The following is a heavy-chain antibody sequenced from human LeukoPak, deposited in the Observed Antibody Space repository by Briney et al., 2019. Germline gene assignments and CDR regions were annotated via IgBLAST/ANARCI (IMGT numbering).Heavy chain of an antibody. J-gene: IGHJ4*02. CDR2: ISSSSSYI. CDR1: GFTFSNYG. D-gene: IGHD6-13*01. V-gene: IGHV3-21*01. Sequence: GGSLRLSCTASGFTFSNYGMHWVRQAPGKGLEWVSSISSSSSYIYYADSVKGRFTISRDNAKNSLYLQTNSLRAEDTAVYYCARDKQGIAAAGDYWGQGTLVTVSS. CDR3: ARDKQGIAAAGDY.